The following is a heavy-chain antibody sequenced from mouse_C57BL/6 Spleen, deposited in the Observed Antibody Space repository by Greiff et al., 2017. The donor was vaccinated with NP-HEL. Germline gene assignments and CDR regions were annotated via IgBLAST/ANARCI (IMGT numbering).Heavy chain of an antibody. V-gene: IGHV1-69*01. CDR2: IDPSDSYT. CDR3: ARGVIGGSRSFAY. D-gene: IGHD1-1*01. CDR1: GYTFTSYW. J-gene: IGHJ3*01. Sequence: QVQLQQPGAELVMPGASVKLSCKASGYTFTSYWMHWVKQRPGQGLEWIGEIDPSDSYTNYNQKFKGKSTLTVDKSSSTAYMQLSSLTSEDSAVYYCARGVIGGSRSFAYWGQGTLVTVSA.